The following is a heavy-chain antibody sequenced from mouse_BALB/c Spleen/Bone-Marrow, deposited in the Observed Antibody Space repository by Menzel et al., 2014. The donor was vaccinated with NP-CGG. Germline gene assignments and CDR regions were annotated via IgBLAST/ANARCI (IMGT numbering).Heavy chain of an antibody. J-gene: IGHJ3*01. V-gene: IGHV1-80*01. CDR1: GYAFSSYW. CDR2: IYPGDGNT. D-gene: IGHD2-4*01. CDR3: AREGYDYDWFAY. Sequence: VKLMESGAELVRPGSSVKISCKASGYAFSSYWMNWVKQRPGQGLEWIGQIYPGDGNTNYNGKFKGKATLIADKSSSTAYMQLSSLTSEDSAVYFCAREGYDYDWFAYWGQGTLVTVS.